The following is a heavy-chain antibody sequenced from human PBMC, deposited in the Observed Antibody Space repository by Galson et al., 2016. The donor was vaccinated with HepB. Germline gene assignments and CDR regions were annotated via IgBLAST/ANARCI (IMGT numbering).Heavy chain of an antibody. J-gene: IGHJ4*02. CDR1: GFTFNSYG. Sequence: SLRLSCAASGFTFNSYGMHWVRQAPGKGLDWVALISYDGSNTFYADSVKGRFTVSRDNSKNTLDLHMNSLRAEDTAVCYCAKSAIGVAAHFDYWGQGTLVTVSS. V-gene: IGHV3-30*18. D-gene: IGHD6-19*01. CDR2: ISYDGSNT. CDR3: AKSAIGVAAHFDY.